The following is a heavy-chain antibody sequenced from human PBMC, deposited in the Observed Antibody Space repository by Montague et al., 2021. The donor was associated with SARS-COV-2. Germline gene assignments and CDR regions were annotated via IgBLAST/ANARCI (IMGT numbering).Heavy chain of an antibody. V-gene: IGHV4-61*02. CDR3: AREGVIGKYNWNYLFPHALVAFDI. CDR2: IYTSGST. J-gene: IGHJ3*02. Sequence: SETLSLTCTVSGGSISSGSYYWSWIRQPAGKGLEWIGRIYTSGSTNYNPSLKSRVTISVDTSKNQFSLKLSSVTAADTAVYYCAREGVIGKYNWNYLFPHALVAFDIWGQGTMVTVSS. CDR1: GGSISSGSYY. D-gene: IGHD1-7*01.